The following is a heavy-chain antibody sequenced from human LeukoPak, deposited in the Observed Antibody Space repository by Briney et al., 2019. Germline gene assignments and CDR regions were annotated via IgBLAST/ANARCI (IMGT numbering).Heavy chain of an antibody. CDR3: ASYCSSTSCPGGPAFDI. CDR2: IYTSGST. V-gene: IGHV4-61*02. J-gene: IGHJ3*02. Sequence: PSQTLSLTCAVSGGSISSGGYSWSWIRQPAGKGLEWIGRIYTSGSTNYNPSLKSRVTISVDTSKNQFSLKLSSVTAADTAVYYCASYCSSTSCPGGPAFDIWGQGTMVTVSS. D-gene: IGHD2-2*01. CDR1: GGSISSGGYS.